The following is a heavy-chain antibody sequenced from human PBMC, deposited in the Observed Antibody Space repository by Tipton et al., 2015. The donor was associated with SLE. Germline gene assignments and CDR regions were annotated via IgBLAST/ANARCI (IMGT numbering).Heavy chain of an antibody. CDR3: ARDGGGVGATYYYYGMDV. CDR1: GYTFTAYY. D-gene: IGHD1-26*01. J-gene: IGHJ6*02. Sequence: QSGAEVKKPGASVKVSCKASGYTFTAYYMHWVRQAPGQGLEWMGRINPHSGGTNYAQEFQGRVTMTRDTSISTAYMDLSRLTSDDTAVYYWARDGGGVGATYYYYGMDVWGQGTTVTVSS. CDR2: INPHSGGT. V-gene: IGHV1-2*06.